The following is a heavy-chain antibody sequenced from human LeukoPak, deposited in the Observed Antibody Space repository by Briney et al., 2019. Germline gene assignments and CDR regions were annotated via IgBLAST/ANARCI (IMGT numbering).Heavy chain of an antibody. CDR3: AKDMTGYYYYGMDV. D-gene: IGHD3-9*01. CDR1: GFTFSSYG. CDR2: ISYDGSNK. Sequence: GGSLRLSCAASGFTFSSYGMHWVRQAPGKGLEWVAVISYDGSNKYYADSVRGRFTISRDNSKNTLYLQMNSLRAGDTAVYYCAKDMTGYYYYGMDVWGQGTTVTVSS. V-gene: IGHV3-30*18. J-gene: IGHJ6*02.